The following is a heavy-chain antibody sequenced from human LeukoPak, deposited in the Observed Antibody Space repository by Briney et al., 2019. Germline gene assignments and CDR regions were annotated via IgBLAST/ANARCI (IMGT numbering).Heavy chain of an antibody. D-gene: IGHD2-2*01. CDR2: IWYDGSNK. Sequence: PGGSLRLSCAASGFTFSSYGMHRVRQAPGKGPEWVAVIWYDGSNKYYADSVKGRFTISRDNSKNTLYLQMNSLRAEDTAVYYCASGDVPAATYYYYYSMDVWGKGTTVTVSS. V-gene: IGHV3-33*01. CDR1: GFTFSSYG. CDR3: ASGDVPAATYYYYYSMDV. J-gene: IGHJ6*04.